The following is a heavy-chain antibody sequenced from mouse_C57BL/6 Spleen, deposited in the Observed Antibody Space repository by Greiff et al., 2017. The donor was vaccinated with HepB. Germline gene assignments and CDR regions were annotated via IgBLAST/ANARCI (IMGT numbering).Heavy chain of an antibody. J-gene: IGHJ2*01. CDR2: IYPGDGDT. D-gene: IGHD1-1*01. Sequence: VQLQQSGPELVKPGASVKISCKASGYAFSSSWMNWVKQRPGKGLEWIGRIYPGDGDTNYNGKFKGKATLTADKSSSTAYMQLSSLTSEDSAVYFCARVSYVYFDYWGQGTTLTVSS. CDR1: GYAFSSSW. CDR3: ARVSYVYFDY. V-gene: IGHV1-82*01.